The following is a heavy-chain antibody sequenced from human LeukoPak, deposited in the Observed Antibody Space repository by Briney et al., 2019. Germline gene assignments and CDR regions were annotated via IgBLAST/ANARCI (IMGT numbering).Heavy chain of an antibody. CDR1: GGSFSGYY. D-gene: IGHD5-12*01. CDR2: IYYSGST. Sequence: SETLSLTCAVYGGSFSGYYWSWIRQPPGKGLEWIGYIYYSGSTNYNPSLKSRVTISVDTSKNQFSLKLSSVTAADTAVYYCAREYVDIVATWFDPWGQGTLVTVSS. V-gene: IGHV4-59*01. J-gene: IGHJ5*02. CDR3: AREYVDIVATWFDP.